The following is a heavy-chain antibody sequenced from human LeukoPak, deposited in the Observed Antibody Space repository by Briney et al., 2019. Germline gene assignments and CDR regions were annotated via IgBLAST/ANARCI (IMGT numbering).Heavy chain of an antibody. CDR1: GFTFSSYG. CDR2: IGGSGGDT. CDR3: ANGRVGETKYDYYYYGLDV. Sequence: GGSLRLSCAASGFTFSSYGMHWVRQAPGKGLEWVSGIGGSGGDTYYADSVKGRFTISRDNSKNTLHLQMNSLRAEDTAVYYCANGRVGETKYDYYYYGLDVWGQGATVTVSS. D-gene: IGHD3-10*01. J-gene: IGHJ6*02. V-gene: IGHV3-23*01.